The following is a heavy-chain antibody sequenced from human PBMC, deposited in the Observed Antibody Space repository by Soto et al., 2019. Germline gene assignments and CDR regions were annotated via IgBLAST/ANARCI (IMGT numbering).Heavy chain of an antibody. CDR1: GFTFSSYA. V-gene: IGHV3-23*01. CDR3: AKGRTRGYSSGAAFDY. J-gene: IGHJ4*02. D-gene: IGHD5-18*01. Sequence: GGSLRLSCAASGFTFSSYAMSWVRQAPGKGLEWVSAISGSGGSTYYADSVKGRFTISRDNSKNTLYLQMHSLRAEDTAVYYCAKGRTRGYSSGAAFDYWGQGTLVTVSS. CDR2: ISGSGGST.